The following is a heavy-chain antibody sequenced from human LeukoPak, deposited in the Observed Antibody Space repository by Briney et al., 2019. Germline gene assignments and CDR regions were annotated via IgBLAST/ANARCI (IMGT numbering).Heavy chain of an antibody. D-gene: IGHD6-6*01. V-gene: IGHV1-46*01. CDR3: ARGRSIAASPGYFQH. CDR1: GYTFTSYY. CDR2: INPSGGST. J-gene: IGHJ1*01. Sequence: ASVKVSCKASGYTFTSYYMHWVRQAPGQGLEWMGIINPSGGSTGYAQKFQGRVTMTRDTSTSTVYMELNSLRSEDTAVYYCARGRSIAASPGYFQHWGQGTLVTVSS.